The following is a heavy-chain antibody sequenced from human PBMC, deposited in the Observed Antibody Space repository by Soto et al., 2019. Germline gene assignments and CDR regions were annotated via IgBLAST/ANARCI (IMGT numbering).Heavy chain of an antibody. CDR1: GGSISSYY. V-gene: IGHV4-59*01. CDR2: IYYSGST. CDR3: ARAFRDKLYYYYGMDV. Sequence: PSETLSLTCTVSGGSISSYYWSWIRQPLGKGLEWIGYIYYSGSTNYNPSLKSRVTISVDTSKNQFSLKLSSVTAADTAVYYCARAFRDKLYYYYGMDVWGQGTTVTVSS. J-gene: IGHJ6*02.